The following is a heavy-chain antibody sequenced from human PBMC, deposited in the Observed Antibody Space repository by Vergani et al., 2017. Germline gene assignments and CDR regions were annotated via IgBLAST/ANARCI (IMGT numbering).Heavy chain of an antibody. D-gene: IGHD4-17*01. Sequence: VQLLESGGGVVQPGRSLRLSCAASGFTFSSYGMHWVRQAPGKGLEWVAVISYDGSNKYYADSVKGRFTISRDNSKDTLYLQMNSLRAEDTAVYYCAKDRVGTVTTFVDYWGQGTLVTVSS. J-gene: IGHJ4*02. CDR3: AKDRVGTVTTFVDY. CDR1: GFTFSSYG. V-gene: IGHV3-30*18. CDR2: ISYDGSNK.